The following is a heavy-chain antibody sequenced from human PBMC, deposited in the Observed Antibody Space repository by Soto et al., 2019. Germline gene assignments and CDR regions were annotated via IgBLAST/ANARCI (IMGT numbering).Heavy chain of an antibody. V-gene: IGHV4-59*01. D-gene: IGHD1-26*01. J-gene: IGHJ4*02. CDR3: ARDPELRGYFYD. CDR2: FYYSGGT. Sequence: SETLSLTCTVSGDSITSYYWSWIRQPPGKGLEWIGCFYYSGGTNYNPSLKTRVTISIDTSKNQFSLKLSSVTAADTAVYYCARDPELRGYFYDWGQGTLVTVSS. CDR1: GDSITSYY.